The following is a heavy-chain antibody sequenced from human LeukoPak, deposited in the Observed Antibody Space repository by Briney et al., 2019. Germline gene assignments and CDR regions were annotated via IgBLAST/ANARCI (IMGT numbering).Heavy chain of an antibody. V-gene: IGHV3-23*01. CDR1: GFTFSSYA. J-gene: IGHJ6*03. D-gene: IGHD3-10*01. CDR2: ISGSGGNT. Sequence: GGSLRLSCAASGFTFSSYAMTWVRQAPGKGLEWVSGISGSGGNTYYTDSVRGRLSISRDNSKNTLYLQVNSLRAEDTAVYYCARSFDNYYYYHMDVWGKGTTVTISS. CDR3: ARSFDNYYYYHMDV.